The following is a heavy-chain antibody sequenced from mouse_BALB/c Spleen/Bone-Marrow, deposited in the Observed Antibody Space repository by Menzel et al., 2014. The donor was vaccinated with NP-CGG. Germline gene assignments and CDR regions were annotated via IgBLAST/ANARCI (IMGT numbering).Heavy chain of an antibody. Sequence: VHLQQPGPELVKPGASMKISCKASGYSFTDYTMNWVKQSHGKNLEWIGLFNPYNDVSTYNQKFKGKATLTVDKSSSTAYMELLSLTSEDSAVYYCARGGTAWFTYWAKGLWSLSLQ. J-gene: IGHJ3*01. V-gene: IGHV1-18*01. CDR3: ARGGTAWFTY. CDR1: GYSFTDYT. CDR2: FNPYNDVS. D-gene: IGHD4-1*01.